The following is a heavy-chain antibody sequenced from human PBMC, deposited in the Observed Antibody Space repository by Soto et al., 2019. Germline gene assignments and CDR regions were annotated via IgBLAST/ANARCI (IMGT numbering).Heavy chain of an antibody. Sequence: GSLRLSCAASGFTFSSYALNWVRQAPGKGLEWVSGITGGGTNTFYAGSVKGRFTISRDNSRNTVYLQMNSVRAEDTAVYYCAKEMSSTSRLSFDNWGQGTLVTVSS. D-gene: IGHD2-2*01. CDR2: ITGGGTNT. J-gene: IGHJ4*02. V-gene: IGHV3-23*01. CDR3: AKEMSSTSRLSFDN. CDR1: GFTFSSYA.